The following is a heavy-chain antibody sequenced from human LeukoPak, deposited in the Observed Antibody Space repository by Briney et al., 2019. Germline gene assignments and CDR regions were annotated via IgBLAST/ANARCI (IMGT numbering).Heavy chain of an antibody. D-gene: IGHD2-15*01. V-gene: IGHV3-48*03. CDR3: ARALGECTSGSCAIDY. J-gene: IGHJ4*02. Sequence: GGSLRLSCAASGFSFGGHEMNWVRQDPGKGLEWVSYISSRDSTIYYADSVKGRFTISRDNAKNSLYLQMNSLRAEDTAVYYCARALGECTSGSCAIDYWGQGTLVTVSS. CDR1: GFSFGGHE. CDR2: ISSRDSTI.